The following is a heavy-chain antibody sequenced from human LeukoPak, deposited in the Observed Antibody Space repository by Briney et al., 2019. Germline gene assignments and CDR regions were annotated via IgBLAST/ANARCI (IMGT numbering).Heavy chain of an antibody. CDR1: GFTFSSYA. CDR3: ARDGEGATYYFDY. V-gene: IGHV3-30-3*01. Sequence: GGSLRLSCAASGFTFSSYAMHWVRQAPGKGLEWVAVISYDGSNKYYADSVKGRFTISRDDSKNTLYLQMNSLRAEDTAVYYCARDGEGATYYFDYWGQGTLVTVSS. J-gene: IGHJ4*02. CDR2: ISYDGSNK. D-gene: IGHD1-26*01.